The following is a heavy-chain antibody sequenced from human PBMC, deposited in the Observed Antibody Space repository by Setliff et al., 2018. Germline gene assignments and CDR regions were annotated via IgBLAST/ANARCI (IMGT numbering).Heavy chain of an antibody. CDR1: GYSISSGYY. V-gene: IGHV4-38-2*01. Sequence: SETLSLTCAVSGYSISSGYYWGWIRQPPGKGLEWIGSIYHSGSTYYNPSLKSRVTISVDTSKNQFSLKLSSVTAADTAVYYCARRLGGLRGFGYWGQGTLVTVSS. CDR2: IYHSGST. CDR3: ARRLGGLRGFGY. D-gene: IGHD5-12*01. J-gene: IGHJ4*02.